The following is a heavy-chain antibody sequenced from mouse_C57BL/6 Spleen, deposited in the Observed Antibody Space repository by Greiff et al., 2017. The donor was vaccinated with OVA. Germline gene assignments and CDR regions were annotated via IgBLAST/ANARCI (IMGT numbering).Heavy chain of an antibody. CDR2: IYPGSGST. CDR3: ARWGDYGKVFDY. Sequence: VQLQQPGAELVKPGASVKMSCKASGYTFTSYWITWVKQRPGQGLEWIGDIYPGSGSTNYNEKFKSKATLTVDTSSSTAYMQLSSLTSEDSAVYYCARWGDYGKVFDYWGQGTTLTVSS. J-gene: IGHJ2*01. V-gene: IGHV1-55*01. D-gene: IGHD2-1*01. CDR1: GYTFTSYW.